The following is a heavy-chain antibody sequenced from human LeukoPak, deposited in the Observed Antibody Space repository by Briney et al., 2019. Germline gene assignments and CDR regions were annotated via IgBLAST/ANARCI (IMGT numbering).Heavy chain of an antibody. V-gene: IGHV4-30-2*01. CDR3: ASSITIFGVAPNWFDP. D-gene: IGHD3-3*01. Sequence: TSETLSLTCAVSGGSISSGGYPWSWIRQPPGKGLEWIGYIYHSGSTYYNPSLKSRVTISVDRSKNQFSLKLSSVTAADTAVYYCASSITIFGVAPNWFDPWGQGTLVTVSS. CDR2: IYHSGST. CDR1: GGSISSGGYP. J-gene: IGHJ5*02.